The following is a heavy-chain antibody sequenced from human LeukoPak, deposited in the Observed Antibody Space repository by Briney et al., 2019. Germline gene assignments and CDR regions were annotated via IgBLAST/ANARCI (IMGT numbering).Heavy chain of an antibody. CDR1: GYTFTSYG. Sequence: ASVKVSCKASGYTFTSYGISWVRQAPGQGLEWMGWISAYNGNTNYAQKLQGRVTMTTDTSTSTAYMELRSLRSDDTAVYYCARDLYSSSSFTLNWFDPWGQGTLVTVSS. CDR3: ARDLYSSSSFTLNWFDP. J-gene: IGHJ5*02. V-gene: IGHV1-18*01. D-gene: IGHD6-13*01. CDR2: ISAYNGNT.